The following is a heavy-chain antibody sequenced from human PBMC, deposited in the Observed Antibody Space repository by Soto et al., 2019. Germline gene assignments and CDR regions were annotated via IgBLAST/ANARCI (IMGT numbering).Heavy chain of an antibody. J-gene: IGHJ3*02. Sequence: QVQLQESGPGLVKPSETLSLTCTVSGGSISSYYWSWIRQPPGKGLEWIGYIYYSGSTNYNPSLTSRVTISVDTSKTQFSLKLSSVTAADTAVYYWARARLGSSGSRNAFDIWGQGTMVTVSS. CDR3: ARARLGSSGSRNAFDI. CDR2: IYYSGST. D-gene: IGHD3-22*01. CDR1: GGSISSYY. V-gene: IGHV4-59*01.